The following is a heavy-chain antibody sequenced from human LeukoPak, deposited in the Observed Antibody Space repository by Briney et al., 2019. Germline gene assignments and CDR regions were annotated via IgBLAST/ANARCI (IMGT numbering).Heavy chain of an antibody. J-gene: IGHJ4*02. CDR1: GFTFSGAW. D-gene: IGHD7-27*01. CDR3: ARHVGISF. CDR2: IREDGTEK. V-gene: IGHV3-7*01. Sequence: GGSLRLSCTAPGFTFSGAWMTWVRQAPGKGLEWVANIREDGTEKNYVDSVKGRFTISRDNAKNSLFLQMSNLRDDDTAIYYCARHVGISFWGQGTLVTVSS.